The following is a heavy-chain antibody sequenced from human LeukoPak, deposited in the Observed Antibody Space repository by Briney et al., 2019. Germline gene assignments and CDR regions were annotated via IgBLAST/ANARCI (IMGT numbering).Heavy chain of an antibody. CDR3: ARDWDCTNGVCYNSFDP. Sequence: ASVKVSCKASGYTFTSYGISWVRQAPGQGLEWMGWISAYNGDTNYAQKLQGRVTMTTDTSTSTAYMELRSLRSDDAAVYYCARDWDCTNGVCYNSFDPWGQGTLVTVSS. D-gene: IGHD2-8*01. CDR2: ISAYNGDT. J-gene: IGHJ5*02. V-gene: IGHV1-18*01. CDR1: GYTFTSYG.